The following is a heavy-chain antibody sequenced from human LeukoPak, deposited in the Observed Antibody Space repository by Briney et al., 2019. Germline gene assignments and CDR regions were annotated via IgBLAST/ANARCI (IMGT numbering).Heavy chain of an antibody. CDR2: FDPEDGET. Sequence: ASVKVSCKVSGYTLTELSMHWVRQAPGKGLEWMGGFDPEDGETIYAQKFQGRVTVTEDTSTDTVYMELSSLRSEDTAVYYCASHRDGYNNFDYWGQGTLVTVSS. D-gene: IGHD5-24*01. CDR1: GYTLTELS. CDR3: ASHRDGYNNFDY. J-gene: IGHJ4*02. V-gene: IGHV1-24*01.